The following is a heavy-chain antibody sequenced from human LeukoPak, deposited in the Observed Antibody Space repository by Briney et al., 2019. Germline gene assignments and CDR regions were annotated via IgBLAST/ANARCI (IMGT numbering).Heavy chain of an antibody. J-gene: IGHJ5*02. V-gene: IGHV4-59*01. Sequence: SETLSLTCTVSGGSIISYYWSWIRQPPGKGLEWVGYIYYSASTNYNPSLKSRVTISVDTSKNQFSLKLSSVTAADTAVYYCARAWGSSSWYWFDPWGQGTLVTVSS. CDR1: GGSIISYY. CDR2: IYYSAST. CDR3: ARAWGSSSWYWFDP. D-gene: IGHD6-13*01.